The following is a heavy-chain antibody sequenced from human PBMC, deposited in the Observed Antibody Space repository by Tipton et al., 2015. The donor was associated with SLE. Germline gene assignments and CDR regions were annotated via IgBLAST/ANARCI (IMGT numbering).Heavy chain of an antibody. CDR2: IYYSGST. J-gene: IGHJ4*02. Sequence: TLSLTCTVSGGSISSHYWSWIRQPPGKGLEWIGYIYYSGSTNYNPSLKSRVTISVDTSKNQFSLKLSSVTAADTAVYYCARDTGGWGQGTLVTVSS. CDR1: GGSISSHY. D-gene: IGHD2-8*02. V-gene: IGHV4-59*11. CDR3: ARDTGG.